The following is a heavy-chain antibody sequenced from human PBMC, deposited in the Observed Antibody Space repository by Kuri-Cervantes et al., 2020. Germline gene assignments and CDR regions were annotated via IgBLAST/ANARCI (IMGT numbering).Heavy chain of an antibody. D-gene: IGHD4-23*01. Sequence: GGSLRLSCAVSGFIFSNYAMIWVRQAPGKGLEWVSAISGSGEDTFYADSVKGRFTISRDNSKNTLHLQMNSLRAEDTAVYYCAKDSRPTVVTSNRGAFDIWGQGTMVTVSS. CDR1: GFIFSNYA. J-gene: IGHJ3*02. V-gene: IGHV3-23*01. CDR2: ISGSGEDT. CDR3: AKDSRPTVVTSNRGAFDI.